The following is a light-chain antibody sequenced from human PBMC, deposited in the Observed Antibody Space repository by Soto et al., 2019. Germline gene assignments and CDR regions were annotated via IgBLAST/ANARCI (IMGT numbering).Light chain of an antibody. CDR3: QQSYSTPLT. Sequence: DLQMTQSPSSLSASVGDRVTITCRASQSISSYLNWSXQKQGKXXKXLIYAASSLQSGVPSRFSGSGSGTDRTLTISSLQPEDGETYDGQQSYSTPLTFGGGTKVDI. V-gene: IGKV1-39*01. CDR1: QSISSY. CDR2: AAS. J-gene: IGKJ4*01.